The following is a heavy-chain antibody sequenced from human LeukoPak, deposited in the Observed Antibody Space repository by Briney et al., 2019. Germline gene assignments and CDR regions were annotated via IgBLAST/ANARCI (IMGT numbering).Heavy chain of an antibody. CDR1: GDSISNSW. CDR3: ARHMGGYFSRPFDY. CDR2: MYYSRDT. V-gene: IGHV4-39*01. Sequence: PSETLSLTCTVSGDSISNSWWGWIRQPPGKGLEWIASMYYSRDTYNPSLKSRLTISVDTSKNQFSLKLSSVTAADTAVYYCARHMGGYFSRPFDYWGQGILVTVSS. D-gene: IGHD3-22*01. J-gene: IGHJ4*02.